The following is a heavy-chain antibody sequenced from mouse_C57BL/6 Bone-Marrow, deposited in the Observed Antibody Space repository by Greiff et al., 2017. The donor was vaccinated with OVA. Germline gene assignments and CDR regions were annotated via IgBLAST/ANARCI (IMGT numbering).Heavy chain of an antibody. Sequence: VKLQQSGAELMKPGASVKLSCKATGYTFTGYWIEWVKQRPGHGLEWIGEILPGSGSTNYNEKFKGKATFTADTSSNTAYMQLSSLTTEDSAIYYCARSLYYYGSSPWFAHWGQGTLVTVSA. CDR2: ILPGSGST. J-gene: IGHJ3*01. V-gene: IGHV1-9*01. CDR3: ARSLYYYGSSPWFAH. D-gene: IGHD1-1*01. CDR1: GYTFTGYW.